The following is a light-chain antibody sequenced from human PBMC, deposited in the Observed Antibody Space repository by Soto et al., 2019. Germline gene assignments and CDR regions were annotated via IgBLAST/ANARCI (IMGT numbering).Light chain of an antibody. V-gene: IGKV1-33*01. CDR2: DAS. CDR3: QQHENLPLT. J-gene: IGKJ4*01. CDR1: QDINTF. Sequence: DIQMTQSPSSLSASVGDRVTISCHASQDINTFLNWYQQKPGKAPKLLIYDASNLEPGVPSRFSGSGSGTDFTFTSSSLQPEDFATYVCQQHENLPLTFGGGTKVEIK.